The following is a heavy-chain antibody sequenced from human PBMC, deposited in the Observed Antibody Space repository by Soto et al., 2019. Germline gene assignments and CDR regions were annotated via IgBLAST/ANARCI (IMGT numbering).Heavy chain of an antibody. CDR2: ISYDGSNK. D-gene: IGHD3-3*01. J-gene: IGHJ6*02. V-gene: IGHV3-30*18. Sequence: HPGGSLRLSCAASGFTFSSYGMHWVRQAPGKGLEWVAVISYDGSNKYYADSVKGRFTISRDNSKNTLYLQMNSLRAEDTAVYYCAKGSQRGSAFLVGEYYYYYYGMDVWGQGTTVTVSS. CDR1: GFTFSSYG. CDR3: AKGSQRGSAFLVGEYYYYYYGMDV.